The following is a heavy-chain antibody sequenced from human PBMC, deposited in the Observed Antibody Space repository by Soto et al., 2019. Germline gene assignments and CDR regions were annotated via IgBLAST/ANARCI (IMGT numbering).Heavy chain of an antibody. J-gene: IGHJ5*02. D-gene: IGHD6-19*01. Sequence: GGSLRLSCAASGFTFSDYFMSWIRQAPGKGLEWISYISTSSSYTNYADSVKGRFTISRDNAKNSLYLQMNSLRAEDTAVYYCARAVAVAAPFDPWGQGTLVTVSS. CDR3: ARAVAVAAPFDP. V-gene: IGHV3-11*05. CDR2: ISTSSSYT. CDR1: GFTFSDYF.